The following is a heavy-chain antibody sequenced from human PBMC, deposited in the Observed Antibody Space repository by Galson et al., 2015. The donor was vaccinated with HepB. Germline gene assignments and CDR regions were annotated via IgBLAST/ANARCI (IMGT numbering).Heavy chain of an antibody. Sequence: SLRLSCAASGFTFSSYAFHWVRQAPGKGLEWVAAISYDVSNKYYADSVKGRFTISRDNSENTVYLQMNSLRAEDTAVYYCARDTKMFTGIDYMDVWGKGTAVTVSS. D-gene: IGHD1-1*01. CDR2: ISYDVSNK. V-gene: IGHV3-30*04. CDR1: GFTFSSYA. J-gene: IGHJ6*03. CDR3: ARDTKMFTGIDYMDV.